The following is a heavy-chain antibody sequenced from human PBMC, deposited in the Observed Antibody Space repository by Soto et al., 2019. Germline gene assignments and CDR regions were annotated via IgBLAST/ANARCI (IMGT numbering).Heavy chain of an antibody. CDR2: ISAYNGNT. CDR3: ASRYCSSTSCLEGWFDP. J-gene: IGHJ5*02. D-gene: IGHD2-2*01. V-gene: IGHV1-18*04. CDR1: GYTFTSYG. Sequence: ASVKVSCKASGYTFTSYGISWVRQAPGQGLEWMGWISAYNGNTNYAQKLQGRVTMTTDTSTSTAYMELRSLRSDDTAAYYCASRYCSSTSCLEGWFDPWGQGTLVTVSS.